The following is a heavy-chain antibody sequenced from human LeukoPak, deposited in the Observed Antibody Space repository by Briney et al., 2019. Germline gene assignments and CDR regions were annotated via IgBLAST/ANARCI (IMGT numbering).Heavy chain of an antibody. Sequence: GGSLRLSCAASGFTFSTYAMHWVRQAPGKGLEWVAVISYDGGNEYYADSVKGRFTISRDNSRNTLYLQMNSLRVEDTAVYYCAKDYYSSGFDYWGQGTLVTVSS. CDR2: ISYDGGNE. V-gene: IGHV3-30*18. CDR3: AKDYYSSGFDY. D-gene: IGHD3-22*01. J-gene: IGHJ4*02. CDR1: GFTFSTYA.